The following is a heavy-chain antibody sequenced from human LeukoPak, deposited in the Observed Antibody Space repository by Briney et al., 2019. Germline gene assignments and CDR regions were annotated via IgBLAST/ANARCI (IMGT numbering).Heavy chain of an antibody. CDR2: ISPFNHNT. D-gene: IGHD1-1*01. J-gene: IGHJ3*02. V-gene: IGHV1-18*01. CDR1: GYTFTSYG. CDR3: ARDSPYNWNDEDAFDI. Sequence: GASVKVSCKASGYTFTSYGISWVRQAPGQGLEWMGWISPFNHNTKVAQKVQGRVIVTADISTRTAYMEVASLNSDDTAVYYCARDSPYNWNDEDAFDIWGQGTMVTVSS.